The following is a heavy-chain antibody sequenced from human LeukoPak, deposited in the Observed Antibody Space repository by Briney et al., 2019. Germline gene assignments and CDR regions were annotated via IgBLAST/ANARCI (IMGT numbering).Heavy chain of an antibody. V-gene: IGHV3-69-1*01. CDR2: ISSSAYI. J-gene: IGHJ3*01. CDR1: GFIFSDYS. CDR3: ARQAVARPFDL. Sequence: GGSLRLSCVASGFIFSDYSMDWVRQAPGKGLEWVSSISSSAYIFYSDSVKGRFTISGDNAQSSLYLQMNSLRAGDTAVYYCARQAVARPFDLWGQGTMVAVSS.